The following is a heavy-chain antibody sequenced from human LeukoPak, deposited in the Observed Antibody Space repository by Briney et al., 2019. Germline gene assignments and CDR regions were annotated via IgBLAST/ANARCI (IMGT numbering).Heavy chain of an antibody. CDR1: GGSISSSSYY. D-gene: IGHD3-22*01. V-gene: IGHV4-61*05. J-gene: IGHJ4*02. CDR2: IYYSGST. CDR3: ASSSTGWDYYDSSGYYAFDY. Sequence: SETLSLTCTVSGGSISSSSYYWGWIRQPPGKGLEWIGYIYYSGSTNYNPSLKSRVTISVDTSKNQFSLKLSSVTAADTAVYYCASSSTGWDYYDSSGYYAFDYWGQGTLVTVSS.